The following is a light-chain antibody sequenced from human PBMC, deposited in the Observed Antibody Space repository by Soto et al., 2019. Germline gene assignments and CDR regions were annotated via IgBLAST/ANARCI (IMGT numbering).Light chain of an antibody. J-gene: IGLJ1*01. CDR2: EVS. CDR1: SSDVGGYNY. Sequence: LTQPASVSGSPGQSITISCTETSSDVGGYNYVSWYQQHPGKAPKLMIYEVSNRPSGVSNRFSGSKSGNTASLTISGLQAEDEADYYCSSYKSSSAYVFGTGTKVTVL. CDR3: SSYKSSSAYV. V-gene: IGLV2-14*01.